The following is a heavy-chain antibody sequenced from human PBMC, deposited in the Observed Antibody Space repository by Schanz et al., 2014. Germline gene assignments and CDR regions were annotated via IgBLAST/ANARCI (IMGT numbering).Heavy chain of an antibody. J-gene: IGHJ4*02. CDR3: AKLSSSGRLAGYFDY. Sequence: VQLLDSGGGLVQPGGSLRLSCGGSGFTFSKYWMSWVRQAPGKGLEWVAVISYDGSNKYYADSVKGRFTISRDNSKNTLYLQMSSLRAEDTAIYYCAKLSSSGRLAGYFDYWGQGALVTVSS. CDR1: GFTFSKYW. D-gene: IGHD6-19*01. CDR2: ISYDGSNK. V-gene: IGHV3-30-3*01.